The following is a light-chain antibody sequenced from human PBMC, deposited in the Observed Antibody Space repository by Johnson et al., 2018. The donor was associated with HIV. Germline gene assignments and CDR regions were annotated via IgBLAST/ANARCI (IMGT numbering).Light chain of an antibody. J-gene: IGLJ1*01. CDR3: GTWDSSLSASYV. CDR2: DNN. V-gene: IGLV1-51*01. CDR1: SSNIGNNY. Sequence: LTQPPSVSAAPGQKVTISCSGSSSNIGNNYVSWYQQLPGTAPKLLIYDNNKRPSGIPDRFSGSKSGTSATLGITGLQTGDEADYYCGTWDSSLSASYVFGTGTKVTVL.